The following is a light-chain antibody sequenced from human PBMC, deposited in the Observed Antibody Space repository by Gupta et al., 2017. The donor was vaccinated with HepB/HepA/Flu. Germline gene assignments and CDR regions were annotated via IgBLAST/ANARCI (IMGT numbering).Light chain of an antibody. CDR1: SSDVGSHNL. CDR2: EVN. J-gene: IGLJ3*02. Sequence: QSALTQSASVSGSPGPSITISCTGTSSDVGSHNLVSWYQQHPGKAPKLIIYEVNKWPSGVSIRFSGSRSGNTASLTISGLQAEDGADYYCCANAGPFLWVFGGGTKLTVL. V-gene: IGLV2-23*02. CDR3: CANAGPFLWV.